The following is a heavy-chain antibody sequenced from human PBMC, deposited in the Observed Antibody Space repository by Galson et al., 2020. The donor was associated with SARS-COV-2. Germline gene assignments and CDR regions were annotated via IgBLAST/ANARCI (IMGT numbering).Heavy chain of an antibody. D-gene: IGHD3-10*01. J-gene: IGHJ4*02. CDR3: AKDPYGSGSYFY. V-gene: IGHV3-23*01. Sequence: GGSLRLSCAASGFTFSSYVMSWVRQAPGKGLEWVSAISGSGGSTYYADSVKGRFTISRDNSKNTLYLQMNSLRAEDTAVYYCAKDPYGSGSYFYWGQGTLVTVSS. CDR1: GFTFSSYV. CDR2: ISGSGGST.